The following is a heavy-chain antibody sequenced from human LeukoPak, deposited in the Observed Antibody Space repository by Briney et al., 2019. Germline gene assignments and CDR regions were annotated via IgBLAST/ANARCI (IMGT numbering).Heavy chain of an antibody. J-gene: IGHJ4*02. CDR2: MYYSGST. CDR3: ARGDSYVQIDY. V-gene: IGHV4-39*01. CDR1: GGSISSRSYY. D-gene: IGHD2-21*02. Sequence: SETLSLTCTVSGGSISSRSYYWGWIRQPPGKGLEWIGSMYYSGSTNYSPSLKCRVTISVDTSKNQFSLKLSSVTAADTAVYYCARGDSYVQIDYWGQGTLVTVSS.